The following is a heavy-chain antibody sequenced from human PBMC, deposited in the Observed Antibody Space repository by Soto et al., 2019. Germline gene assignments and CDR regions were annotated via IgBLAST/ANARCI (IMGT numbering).Heavy chain of an antibody. Sequence: SETLSLTCTVAGDYISSGCYYWSWIRQRPGKGLEWIGYIYYSGSTYYNPSLKSRVTISVDTSKNQFSLKVSSVTAADTAVYYCARDSGSYYTWGQGTLVTVSS. D-gene: IGHD3-10*01. CDR1: GDYISSGCYY. J-gene: IGHJ4*02. CDR3: ARDSGSYYT. CDR2: IYYSGST. V-gene: IGHV4-31*03.